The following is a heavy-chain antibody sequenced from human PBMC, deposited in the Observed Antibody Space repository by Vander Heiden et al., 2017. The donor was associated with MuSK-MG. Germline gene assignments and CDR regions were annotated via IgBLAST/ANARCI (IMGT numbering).Heavy chain of an antibody. D-gene: IGHD3-10*01. Sequence: EVQLLESGGGLVQPGGSLSLSCAAAAFTFSTYSMSWVRQAPGKGLEWVSAISGSGGSTYYADSVKGRFTISRDNSKNTLYLQMNSLRAEDTAVYYCAKDGGWGHYGSGRGAFDIWGQGTMVTVSS. CDR1: AFTFSTYS. J-gene: IGHJ3*02. CDR3: AKDGGWGHYGSGRGAFDI. V-gene: IGHV3-23*01. CDR2: ISGSGGST.